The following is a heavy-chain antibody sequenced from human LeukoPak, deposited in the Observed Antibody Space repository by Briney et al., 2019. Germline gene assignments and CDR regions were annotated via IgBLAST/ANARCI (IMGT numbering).Heavy chain of an antibody. J-gene: IGHJ3*02. CDR3: AKDSRIAAAGTLPDADAFDI. Sequence: GGSLRLSCAASGFTFSSYAMSWVRQAPRKGLEWVSAISGSGGSTYYADSVKGRFTISRDNSKNTLYLQMNSLRAEDTAVYYCAKDSRIAAAGTLPDADAFDIWGQGTMVTVSS. CDR1: GFTFSSYA. D-gene: IGHD6-13*01. CDR2: ISGSGGST. V-gene: IGHV3-23*01.